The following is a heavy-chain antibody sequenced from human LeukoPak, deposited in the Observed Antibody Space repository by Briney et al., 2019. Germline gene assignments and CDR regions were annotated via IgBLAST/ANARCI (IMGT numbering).Heavy chain of an antibody. J-gene: IGHJ6*02. CDR1: GFTFSNAW. CDR2: IKSKTDGGTT. D-gene: IGHD3-22*01. CDR3: LSGSGYYYYYYGMDV. V-gene: IGHV3-15*01. Sequence: GGSLRLSCAASGFTFSNAWMSWVRQAPGKGLEWVGRIKSKTDGGTTDYAAPVKGRFTISRDDSKDTLYLQMNSLKTEDTAVYYCLSGSGYYYYYYGMDVWGQGTTVTVSS.